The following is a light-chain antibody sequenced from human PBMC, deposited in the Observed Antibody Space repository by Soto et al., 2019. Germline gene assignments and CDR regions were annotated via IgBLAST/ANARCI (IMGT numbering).Light chain of an antibody. V-gene: IGKV3-15*01. J-gene: IGKJ1*01. CDR3: QQYNNWPET. CDR1: QSVSSY. Sequence: EIVWTQSPGTLSLSPGERATLSCRASQSVSSYLAWYQQKPGQAPRLLIFGASTRATGIPARFSGSGSGTEFTLTISSLQSEDFAVYYCQQYNNWPETFGQGTKVDI. CDR2: GAS.